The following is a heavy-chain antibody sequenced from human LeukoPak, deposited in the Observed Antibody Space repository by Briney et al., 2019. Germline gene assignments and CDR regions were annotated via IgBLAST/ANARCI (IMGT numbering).Heavy chain of an antibody. Sequence: GGSLRLSCAASGFTFSSYAMSWVRQAPGKGLEWVSAISGSGGSTYYADSVKGRFTISRDNPKDTLYLQMNSLRAEDTAVYYCARDTYYYDSSGYYPSGYFDYWGQGTLVTVSS. CDR1: GFTFSSYA. CDR3: ARDTYYYDSSGYYPSGYFDY. V-gene: IGHV3-23*01. J-gene: IGHJ4*02. D-gene: IGHD3-22*01. CDR2: ISGSGGST.